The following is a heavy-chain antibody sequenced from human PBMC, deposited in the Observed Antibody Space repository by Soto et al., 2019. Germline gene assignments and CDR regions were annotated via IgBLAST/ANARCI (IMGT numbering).Heavy chain of an antibody. CDR2: INLNSGDT. V-gene: IGHV1-8*01. D-gene: IGHD6-19*01. J-gene: IGHJ4*02. CDR3: ARGRGWRDY. Sequence: QVQLVQSGAEVKKPGASVKASCKASGYTFTSYDINWVRQAAGQGLEWMGWINLNSGDTDSAQKFQGRLTMTRDTSISTAYMELSSLTSEDTAVYYCARGRGWRDYWGQGTLVTVAS. CDR1: GYTFTSYD.